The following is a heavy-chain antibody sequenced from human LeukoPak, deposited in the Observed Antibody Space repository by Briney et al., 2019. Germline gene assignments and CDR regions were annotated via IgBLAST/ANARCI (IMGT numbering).Heavy chain of an antibody. D-gene: IGHD4-17*01. CDR3: ARTPRYGDLDY. J-gene: IGHJ4*02. Sequence: ASVKVSCKASGYTFTSYDINWVRQATGQGLGWMGWMNPSNGDTGYAQKFQDRVTMTRDTSIGTAYMELNSLTSVDTAVYFCARTPRYGDLDYWGQGAQVTVSS. CDR2: MNPSNGDT. CDR1: GYTFTSYD. V-gene: IGHV1-8*01.